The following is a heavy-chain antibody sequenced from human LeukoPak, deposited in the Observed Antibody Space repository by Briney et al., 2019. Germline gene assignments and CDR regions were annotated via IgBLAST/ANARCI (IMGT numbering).Heavy chain of an antibody. Sequence: GGSLRLSCAASGFTFSSYAMHWVRQAPGKGLEWVAVISYDGSNKYYADSVKGRFTISRDNSKNTLYLQMNSLRAVDTAVYYCARNDYGDSFFDYWGQGTLVTVSS. V-gene: IGHV3-30-3*01. J-gene: IGHJ4*02. CDR2: ISYDGSNK. CDR3: ARNDYGDSFFDY. D-gene: IGHD4-17*01. CDR1: GFTFSSYA.